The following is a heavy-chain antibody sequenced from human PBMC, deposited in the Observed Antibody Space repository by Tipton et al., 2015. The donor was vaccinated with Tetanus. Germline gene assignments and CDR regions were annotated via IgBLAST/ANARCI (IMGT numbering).Heavy chain of an antibody. Sequence: TLSLTCSVSGASISSGGYYWSWVRQHPEEGLEWIGYVYYSGSNSYYNPSLKSRVTVSLDTSKNQFFLKLRSVTAADTAVYFCARDRGRESYGFGGYFDYWGQGRLVTVSS. J-gene: IGHJ4*02. D-gene: IGHD3-16*02. CDR1: GASISSGGYY. V-gene: IGHV4-31*03. CDR2: VYYSGSNS. CDR3: ARDRGRESYGFGGYFDY.